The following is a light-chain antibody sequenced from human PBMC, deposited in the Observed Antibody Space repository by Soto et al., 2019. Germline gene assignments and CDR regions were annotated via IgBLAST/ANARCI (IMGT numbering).Light chain of an antibody. CDR2: GAS. CDR3: QQYGSSPSIT. V-gene: IGKV3-20*01. Sequence: EIVLTQSAGTLSLSPGERGTLSFMAVQSVSSSYLAWYQQKPGQAPRLLIYGASSRATGIPDRFSGSGSGTDFTLTISRLEPEDFAVYYCQQYGSSPSITFGQGTRLEIK. CDR1: QSVSSSY. J-gene: IGKJ5*01.